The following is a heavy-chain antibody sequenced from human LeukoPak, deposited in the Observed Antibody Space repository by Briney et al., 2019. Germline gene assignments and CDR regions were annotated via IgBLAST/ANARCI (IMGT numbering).Heavy chain of an antibody. Sequence: VKVSCKASGFTFTSSAVQWVRQARGQRLEWIGWIVISSGNTNYAQKFQERVTITRDMSTSTAYMELSSLRSEDTAVYYCAASPDYYDSSGYSYYFDYWGQGTLVTVS. CDR2: IVISSGNT. V-gene: IGHV1-58*01. CDR3: AASPDYYDSSGYSYYFDY. J-gene: IGHJ4*02. CDR1: GFTFTSSA. D-gene: IGHD3-22*01.